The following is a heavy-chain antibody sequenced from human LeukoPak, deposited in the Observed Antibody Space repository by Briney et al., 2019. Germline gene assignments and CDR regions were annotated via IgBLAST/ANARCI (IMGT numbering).Heavy chain of an antibody. D-gene: IGHD2-21*01. CDR2: ISSSSRDT. CDR1: GFIFSDYY. J-gene: IGHJ6*02. Sequence: PGGSLRLSCAASGFIFSDYYMSWIRQAPGKGLEWVSYISSSSRDTNYADSVRCRFTFSRDNAKKSVYLQMNSLRAEDTAVYFCFFKQKTAYEMDVWGQGTTVTVAS. V-gene: IGHV3-11*03. CDR3: FFKQKTAYEMDV.